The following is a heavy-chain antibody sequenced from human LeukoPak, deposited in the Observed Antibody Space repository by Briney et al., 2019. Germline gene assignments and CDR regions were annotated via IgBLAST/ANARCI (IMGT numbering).Heavy chain of an antibody. CDR1: GFTFSSYS. CDR3: ASRNTAMAFDY. V-gene: IGHV3-48*01. Sequence: HPGGSLRLSCAASGFTFSSYSMNWVRQAPGKGLEWVSYISSSSSTIYYADSVKGRFTISRDNAKNSLYLQMNSLRAEDTAVYYCASRNTAMAFDYWGQGTLVTVSS. J-gene: IGHJ4*02. D-gene: IGHD5-18*01. CDR2: ISSSSSTI.